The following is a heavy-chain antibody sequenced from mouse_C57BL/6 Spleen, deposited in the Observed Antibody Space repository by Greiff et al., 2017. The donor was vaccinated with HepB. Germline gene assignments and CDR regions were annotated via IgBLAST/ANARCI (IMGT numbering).Heavy chain of an antibody. D-gene: IGHD2-2*01. CDR3: AREGVIYYGYDEGFAY. J-gene: IGHJ3*01. Sequence: QVQLQQSGAELVKPGASVKLSCKASGYTFTSYWMHWVKQRPGQGLEWIGMIHPNSGSTNYNEKFKSKATLTVDKSSSTAYMQLSSLTSEDSAVYYCAREGVIYYGYDEGFAYWGQGTLVTVSA. CDR1: GYTFTSYW. CDR2: IHPNSGST. V-gene: IGHV1-64*01.